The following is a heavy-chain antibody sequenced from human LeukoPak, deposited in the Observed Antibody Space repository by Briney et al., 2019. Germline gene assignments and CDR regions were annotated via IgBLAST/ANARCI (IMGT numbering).Heavy chain of an antibody. Sequence: PSETLSLTCTVSGGSISSYYWSWIRQAAGKGLEWIGRIYTSGSTNYNPFLKSRVTMSVDPSKNQFSLKLSSVTAADTAVYYCARDRLIRRGYSDYWGQGTLVTVSS. D-gene: IGHD3-22*01. J-gene: IGHJ4*02. CDR1: GGSISSYY. CDR2: IYTSGST. CDR3: ARDRLIRRGYSDY. V-gene: IGHV4-4*07.